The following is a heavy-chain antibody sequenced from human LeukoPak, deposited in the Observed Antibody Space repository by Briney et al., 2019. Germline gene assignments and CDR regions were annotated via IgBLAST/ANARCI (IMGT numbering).Heavy chain of an antibody. CDR3: ARYRYSYGFDY. J-gene: IGHJ4*02. V-gene: IGHV3-30-3*01. CDR1: GFTFSSYA. Sequence: GRSLRLSCAASGFTFSSYAMHWVRQAPGKGLEWVAVISYDGSNKYYADSVKGRFTISRDNSKNTLYLQMNSLRAEDTAVYYCARYRYSYGFDYWGQGTLVTVSS. D-gene: IGHD5-18*01. CDR2: ISYDGSNK.